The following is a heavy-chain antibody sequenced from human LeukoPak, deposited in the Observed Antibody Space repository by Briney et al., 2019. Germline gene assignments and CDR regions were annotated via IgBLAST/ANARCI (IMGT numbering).Heavy chain of an antibody. CDR1: GFTFSSYG. CDR2: IRYDGSNK. Sequence: GGSLRLSCAASGFTFSSYGMHWVRQAPGKGLEWVAFIRYDGSNKYYADSVKGRFTISRDNSKNTLYLQMNSLRAEDTAVYYCAKLVLVVYAVYAFDIWGQGTMVTVSS. J-gene: IGHJ3*02. D-gene: IGHD2-8*01. CDR3: AKLVLVVYAVYAFDI. V-gene: IGHV3-30*02.